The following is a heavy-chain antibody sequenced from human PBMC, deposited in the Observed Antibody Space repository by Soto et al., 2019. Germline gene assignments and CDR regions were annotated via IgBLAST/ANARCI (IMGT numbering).Heavy chain of an antibody. D-gene: IGHD6-13*01. CDR2: IDPSDSYT. V-gene: IGHV5-10-1*01. Sequence: PGESLKISCKGSGYSFTSYWISWVRQMPGKGLEWMGRIDPSDSYTNYSPSFQGHVTISADKSISAAYLQWSSLKASDTAMYYCARHGELAAAGSPKDNWFDPWGQGTLVTVSS. CDR3: ARHGELAAAGSPKDNWFDP. J-gene: IGHJ5*02. CDR1: GYSFTSYW.